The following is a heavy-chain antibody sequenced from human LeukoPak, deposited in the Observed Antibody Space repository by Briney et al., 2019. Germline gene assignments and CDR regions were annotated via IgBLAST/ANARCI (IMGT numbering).Heavy chain of an antibody. CDR1: GGSFSDYY. CDR3: ARVQDFETRGYYLGY. J-gene: IGHJ4*01. Sequence: PSETLSLTCAVYGGSFSDYYWNWIRQPPGKGLEWIGEINHSGSTNYNPSLKSRVTMSVDTFNNQFSLTLSSVTAADTAVYYCARVQDFETRGYYLGYWGHGTLVTVSS. CDR2: INHSGST. V-gene: IGHV4-34*01. D-gene: IGHD3-22*01.